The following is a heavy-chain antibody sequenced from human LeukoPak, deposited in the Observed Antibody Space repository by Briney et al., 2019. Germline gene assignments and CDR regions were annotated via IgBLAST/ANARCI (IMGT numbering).Heavy chain of an antibody. CDR1: GGSIISYY. J-gene: IGHJ4*02. CDR2: IYYSGST. V-gene: IGHV4-59*08. Sequence: PSETLSLTCTVSGGSIISYYWSWIRQPPGKGLEWIGYIYYSGSTNYNPSLKSRVTISVDTSKNQFSLKLSSVTAADTAVYYCARHVYQQLVDYWGQGTLVTVSS. CDR3: ARHVYQQLVDY. D-gene: IGHD6-13*01.